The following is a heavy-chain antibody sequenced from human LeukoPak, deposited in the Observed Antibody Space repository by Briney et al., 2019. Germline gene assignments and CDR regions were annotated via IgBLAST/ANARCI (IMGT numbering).Heavy chain of an antibody. V-gene: IGHV3-48*04. D-gene: IGHD3-10*02. Sequence: PGGSLRLSCAASGFTFSYYSMNWVRQAPGKGLEWVSYISDSSDTMYYADSVKGRFTISGDNAKNSLYLQMNSLRAEDTAVYYCAELGITMIGGVWGKGTTVTISS. CDR3: AELGITMIGGV. J-gene: IGHJ6*04. CDR2: ISDSSDTM. CDR1: GFTFSYYS.